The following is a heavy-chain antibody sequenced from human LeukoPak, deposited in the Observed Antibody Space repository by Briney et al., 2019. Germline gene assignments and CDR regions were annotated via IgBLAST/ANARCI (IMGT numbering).Heavy chain of an antibody. J-gene: IGHJ5*02. V-gene: IGHV5-51*01. Sequence: GASLKISCKGSGYSSTSSWIGWVRQMPGEGLEWMAIIYRGDSDTRSSPSFHGQVTISADTSISTSYLQWSSLKASDTAMYYCARLSRKRGSADCHWFDPWGQGTMVTVSS. CDR2: IYRGDSDT. CDR3: ARLSRKRGSADCHWFDP. D-gene: IGHD2-15*01. CDR1: GYSSTSSW.